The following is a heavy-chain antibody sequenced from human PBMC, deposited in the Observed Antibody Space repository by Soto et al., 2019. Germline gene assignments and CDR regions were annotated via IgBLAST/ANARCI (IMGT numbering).Heavy chain of an antibody. D-gene: IGHD4-4*01. Sequence: GGSLRLSCAASGFTFSSYAMSWVRQAPGKGLEWVSAISGSGGSTYYADPVKGRFTISRDNSKNTLYLQMNSLRAEDTAVYYCAKDGAYSLRPRAFDDWGQGTLVTVSS. CDR1: GFTFSSYA. V-gene: IGHV3-23*01. CDR3: AKDGAYSLRPRAFDD. J-gene: IGHJ4*02. CDR2: ISGSGGST.